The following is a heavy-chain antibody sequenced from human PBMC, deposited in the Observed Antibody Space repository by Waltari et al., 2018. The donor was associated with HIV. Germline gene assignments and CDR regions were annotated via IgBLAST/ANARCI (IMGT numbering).Heavy chain of an antibody. J-gene: IGHJ4*02. CDR2: VAGTPGHA. CDR1: AVTYTTPG. V-gene: IGHV3-48*04. CDR3: VKSVDYFRFDV. D-gene: IGHD4-17*01. Sequence: EVELVGSDGGLVHPGGSLRLNRVGSAVTYTTPGLTWVRQAPGKGLEWVSFVAGTPGHAYYADSVKARFTISRDNAQNSAFLLMNSRRVEDTAIYYCVKSVDYFRFDVWDQGTLVTVSS.